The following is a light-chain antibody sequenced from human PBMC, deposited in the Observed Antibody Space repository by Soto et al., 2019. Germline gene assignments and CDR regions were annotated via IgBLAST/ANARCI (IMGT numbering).Light chain of an antibody. V-gene: IGLV1-40*01. CDR3: QSYDSSRRMV. CDR2: GNS. CDR1: SSNIGAGYD. J-gene: IGLJ1*01. Sequence: QSVLTQPPSVSGAPGQRVTISCTGSSSNIGAGYDVHWYQQLPGTAPKLLIYGNSNRPSGVPDRFSGSKSGTSASLAITGLQAEDEADYYCQSYDSSRRMVFGTGTKLTVL.